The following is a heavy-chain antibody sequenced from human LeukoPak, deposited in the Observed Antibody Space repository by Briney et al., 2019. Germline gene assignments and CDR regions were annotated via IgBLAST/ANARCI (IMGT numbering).Heavy chain of an antibody. J-gene: IGHJ6*03. CDR3: ARDLVVEQQLVRYYYYMDV. Sequence: SETLSLTCTVSGGSISSYYWSWIRQPPGKGLEWIGYIYTSGSTNYNPSLKSRVTMSVDTSKNQFSLKLSSVTAADTAVYYCARDLVVEQQLVRYYYYMDVWGKGTTVTVSS. D-gene: IGHD6-13*01. CDR1: GGSISSYY. V-gene: IGHV4-4*09. CDR2: IYTSGST.